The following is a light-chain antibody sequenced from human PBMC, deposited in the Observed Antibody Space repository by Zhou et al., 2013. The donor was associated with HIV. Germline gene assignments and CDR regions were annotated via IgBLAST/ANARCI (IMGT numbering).Light chain of an antibody. CDR2: AAS. Sequence: DIQMTQSPSSLSASVGDRVTIACRASQTISSYLNWYQQRPGKAPKLLMYAASSLQSGVPSRFSGSGSGTEFTLTISSLQPDDLATYYCQQYKSYSWTFGQGTKVEIK. CDR1: QTISSY. J-gene: IGKJ1*01. V-gene: IGKV1-39*01. CDR3: QQYKSYSWT.